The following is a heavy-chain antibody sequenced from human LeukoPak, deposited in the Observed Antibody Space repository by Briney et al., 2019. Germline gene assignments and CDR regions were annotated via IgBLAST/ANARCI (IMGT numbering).Heavy chain of an antibody. Sequence: TPGGSLRLSCAASGFTFSNAWMSWVRQAPGKGLEWVGRIKSKTDGGTTDYAAPVKGRFTISRDDSKNTLYLQMNSLKTEDTAVYYCTRRYYDFWSGYLGFDYWGQGTLVTVSS. D-gene: IGHD3-3*01. V-gene: IGHV3-15*01. J-gene: IGHJ4*02. CDR2: IKSKTDGGTT. CDR1: GFTFSNAW. CDR3: TRRYYDFWSGYLGFDY.